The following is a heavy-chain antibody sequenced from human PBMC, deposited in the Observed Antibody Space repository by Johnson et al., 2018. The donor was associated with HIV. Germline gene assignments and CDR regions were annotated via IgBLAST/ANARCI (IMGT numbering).Heavy chain of an antibody. CDR2: IYSGGST. CDR1: GLSFSNLG. Sequence: EMQLVESGGGVVQPGKSLTLSCVSSGLSFSNLGIHWVRQAPGKRPEWVAVIYSGGSTYYADSVRGRFTISRDNSKNTLYLQMSSLRVEDTAMYYCARDGESQQLPLGDAFDVWGRGTLVTVSS. J-gene: IGHJ3*01. CDR3: ARDGESQQLPLGDAFDV. D-gene: IGHD6-13*01. V-gene: IGHV3-66*01.